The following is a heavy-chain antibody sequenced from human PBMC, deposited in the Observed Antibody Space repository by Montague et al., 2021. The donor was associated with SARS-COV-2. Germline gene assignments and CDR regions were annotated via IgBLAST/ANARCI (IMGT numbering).Heavy chain of an antibody. D-gene: IGHD2-2*01. CDR1: GDSMSSNNW. CDR2: IRHIVGT. J-gene: IGHJ4*02. Sequence: SETLSLTCAVSGDSMSSNNWWTWVRQSPGKGLEWIGEIRHIVGTNYNPSLKNRVSISVDKSRNQFSLNLNSVTAADTAFYYCATVFGGCSATSCYLYNWGRGTLVTVSS. CDR3: ATVFGGCSATSCYLYN. V-gene: IGHV4-4*02.